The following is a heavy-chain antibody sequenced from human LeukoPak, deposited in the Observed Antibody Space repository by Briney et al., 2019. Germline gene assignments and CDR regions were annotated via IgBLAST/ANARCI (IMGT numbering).Heavy chain of an antibody. V-gene: IGHV3-48*01. CDR2: ISSSSSTI. J-gene: IGHJ6*03. D-gene: IGHD3-3*01. CDR1: GFTFNNYA. Sequence: GGSLRLSCAASGFTFNNYAMSWVRQAPGKGLEWVSYISSSSSTIYYADSVKGRFTISRDNAKNSLYLQMNSLRAEDTAVYYCARTRITIFGVVIGDYYMDVWGKGTTVTVSS. CDR3: ARTRITIFGVVIGDYYMDV.